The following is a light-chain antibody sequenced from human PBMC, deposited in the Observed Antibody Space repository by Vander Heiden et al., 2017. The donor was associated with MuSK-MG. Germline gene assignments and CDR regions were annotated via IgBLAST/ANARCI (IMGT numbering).Light chain of an antibody. V-gene: IGLV1-40*01. CDR1: SSNIGAGFD. CDR3: QSFDSSLSGLV. CDR2: GNT. Sequence: QSVLTQPPSVSGAPGQRVSISCTGTSSNIGAGFDVHWYQQVPGAAPKLLVYGNTNRPSGVPDRFSGSKSGTSASLAITGLQAEDESDYYCQSFDSSLSGLVFGGGTKLTVL. J-gene: IGLJ2*01.